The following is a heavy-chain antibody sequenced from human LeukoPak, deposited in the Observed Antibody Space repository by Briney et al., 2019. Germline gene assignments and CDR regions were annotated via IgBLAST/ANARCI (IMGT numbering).Heavy chain of an antibody. CDR3: ARGRLLWFGELSYYYGMDV. Sequence: PSETLSLTCAVYGGSFSGYYWSWIRQPPGKGLEWIGEINHSGSTNYNPSLKSRVTISVDTSKNQFSLKLSSVTAADTAVYYCARGRLLWFGELSYYYGMDVWGQGTTVTVSS. CDR1: GGSFSGYY. V-gene: IGHV4-34*01. J-gene: IGHJ6*02. D-gene: IGHD3-10*01. CDR2: INHSGST.